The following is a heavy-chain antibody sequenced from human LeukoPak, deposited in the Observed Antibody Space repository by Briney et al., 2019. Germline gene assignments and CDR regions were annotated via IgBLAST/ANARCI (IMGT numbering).Heavy chain of an antibody. J-gene: IGHJ4*02. V-gene: IGHV5-51*01. CDR3: ARRSVTAPPYYFDY. Sequence: GESLKISCKGSGYSFNIYWVGWVRQLPGKGLEWMGIIYPGDSDIRYSPSFQGQVTISADKSTSTAYLQWSSLKASDTAMYYCARRSVTAPPYYFDYWGQGSLVTVSS. CDR1: GYSFNIYW. CDR2: IYPGDSDI. D-gene: IGHD2-21*02.